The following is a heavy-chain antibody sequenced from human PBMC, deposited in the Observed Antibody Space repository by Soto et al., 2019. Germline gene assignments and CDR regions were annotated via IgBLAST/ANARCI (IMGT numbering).Heavy chain of an antibody. CDR3: ATDQRSYGYGRTWFDP. J-gene: IGHJ5*02. V-gene: IGHV1-24*01. D-gene: IGHD5-18*01. CDR1: GHTLSELS. Sequence: GASVKVSCKVSGHTLSELSMHWVRQAPGKGLEWMGGFDPEDGETIYAEKFEGRVTMTEDTSTNTAYMELSRLISEDTAVYYCATDQRSYGYGRTWFDPWGQGTLVTVSS. CDR2: FDPEDGET.